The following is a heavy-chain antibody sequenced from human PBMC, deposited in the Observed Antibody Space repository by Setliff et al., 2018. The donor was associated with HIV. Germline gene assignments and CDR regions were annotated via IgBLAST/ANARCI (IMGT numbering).Heavy chain of an antibody. V-gene: IGHV4-28*01. Sequence: SEPLSLTCAVSGDSMNTNDWWGWIRQTPGKGLAWIGYISNSGKTYYNPSLNRRVTMSIDTSKNQLSLNLDSVTAVDTAVYYCARTVPYSSNQDAFDIWGQGTMVTVSS. CDR3: ARTVPYSSNQDAFDI. CDR1: GDSMNTNDW. J-gene: IGHJ3*02. D-gene: IGHD4-4*01. CDR2: ISNSGKT.